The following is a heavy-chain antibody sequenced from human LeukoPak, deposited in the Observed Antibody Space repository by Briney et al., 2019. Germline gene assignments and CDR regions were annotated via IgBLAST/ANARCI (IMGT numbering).Heavy chain of an antibody. J-gene: IGHJ4*02. V-gene: IGHV3-20*01. CDR1: GFTSDDYG. CDR3: ARVAGGRVAARPFDY. D-gene: IGHD6-6*01. CDR2: INWNGGST. Sequence: GGSLRLSCAASGFTSDDYGMSWVRQAPGKGLEWVSGINWNGGSTGYADSVKGRFTISRDNAKNSLYLQMNSLRAEDTALYHCARVAGGRVAARPFDYWGQGTLVTVSS.